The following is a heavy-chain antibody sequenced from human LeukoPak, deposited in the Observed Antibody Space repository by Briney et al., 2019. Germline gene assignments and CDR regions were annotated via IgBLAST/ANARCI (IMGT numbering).Heavy chain of an antibody. CDR3: ARGGRYFDWNYYFDY. V-gene: IGHV3-9*01. J-gene: IGHJ4*02. Sequence: GGSLRLSCAASGFTFDDYAMHWVRQAPGKGLEWVSGISWNSGSIGYADSVKGRFTISRDNAKNSLYLQMNSLRAEDTAVYYCARGGRYFDWNYYFDYWGQGTLVTVSS. D-gene: IGHD3-9*01. CDR2: ISWNSGSI. CDR1: GFTFDDYA.